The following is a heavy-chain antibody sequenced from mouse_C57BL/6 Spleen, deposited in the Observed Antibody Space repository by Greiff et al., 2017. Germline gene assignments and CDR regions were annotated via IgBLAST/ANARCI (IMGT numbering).Heavy chain of an antibody. CDR3: AREGDSPGYFDY. V-gene: IGHV1-81*01. CDR1: GYTFTSYG. Sequence: VQLLQSGAELARPGASVKLSCKASGYTFTSYGISWVKQTTGQGLEWIGEIYPRSGNTYYTEKFKGKATLTADKSASTAYMELRSLTSEDSAVYFCAREGDSPGYFDYWGQGTTLTVSS. J-gene: IGHJ2*01. CDR2: IYPRSGNT. D-gene: IGHD3-3*01.